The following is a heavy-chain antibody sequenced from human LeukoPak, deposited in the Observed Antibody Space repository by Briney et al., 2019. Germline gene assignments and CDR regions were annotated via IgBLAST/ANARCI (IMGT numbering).Heavy chain of an antibody. CDR2: IYNSGST. V-gene: IGHV4-59*01. J-gene: IGHJ5*02. Sequence: SETLSLTCTVSGGSLSSYYRSWIRQPPGKGREWIGYIYNSGSTKYNPSPKSRVTISVDTSKSQFSLKLSSVTAADTAVYYCARVPTGYCSGGSCYPNWFDPWGQGTLVTVSS. CDR1: GGSLSSYY. CDR3: ARVPTGYCSGGSCYPNWFDP. D-gene: IGHD2-15*01.